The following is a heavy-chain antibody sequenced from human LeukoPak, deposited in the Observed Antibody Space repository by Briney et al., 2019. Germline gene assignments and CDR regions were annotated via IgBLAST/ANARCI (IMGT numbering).Heavy chain of an antibody. D-gene: IGHD3-10*01. CDR1: GYTFTSYY. CDR2: INPSGGST. CDR3: ARDRRTVWFGESLADY. V-gene: IGHV1-46*01. J-gene: IGHJ4*02. Sequence: ASVKVSCKASGYTFTSYYMHWVRQAPGQGLEWMGIINPSGGSTSYAQKLQGRVTMTRDTSTSTVYMELSSLRSEDTAVYYCARDRRTVWFGESLADYWGQGTLVTVSS.